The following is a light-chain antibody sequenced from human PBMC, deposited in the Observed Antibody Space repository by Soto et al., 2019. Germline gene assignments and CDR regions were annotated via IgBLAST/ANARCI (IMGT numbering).Light chain of an antibody. Sequence: QPVLTQPASVSGSPGQSITISCIGTSSDIGSYSLVSWYQQVPGKAPKLTIYEVTKGPSGVSSRFSGSKSGNTASLTISGLQAEEGADYFCCSYAGSRTYIFGGGTKVTVL. CDR3: CSYAGSRTYI. CDR2: EVT. V-gene: IGLV2-23*02. J-gene: IGLJ2*01. CDR1: SSDIGSYSL.